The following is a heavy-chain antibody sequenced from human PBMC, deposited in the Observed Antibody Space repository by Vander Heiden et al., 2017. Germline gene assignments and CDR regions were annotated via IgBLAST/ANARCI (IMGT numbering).Heavy chain of an antibody. CDR3: ARGTTGYYRGSYFDY. Sequence: QVQLVESGGGVVQPGRALRISCAASGFTFSGYGMHWVRQAPGKELEWVAVIWFDGTNKYYGDSVKGRFTISRDNSKNTVYLQMNSLRAEDTAVYYCARGTTGYYRGSYFDYWGQGTLVTASS. J-gene: IGHJ4*02. CDR1: GFTFSGYG. CDR2: IWFDGTNK. D-gene: IGHD3-9*01. V-gene: IGHV3-33*01.